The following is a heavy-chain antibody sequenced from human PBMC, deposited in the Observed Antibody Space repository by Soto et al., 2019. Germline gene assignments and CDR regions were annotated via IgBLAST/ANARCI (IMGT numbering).Heavy chain of an antibody. CDR2: IDWDDDK. CDR3: ARIPITAARRGVYYFDY. CDR1: GFSLSTSGMC. V-gene: IGHV2-70*01. J-gene: IGHJ4*02. D-gene: IGHD6-6*01. Sequence: GSGPTLVNPTQTLTLTCTFSGFSLSTSGMCVSWIRQPPGKALEWLALIDWDDDKYYSTSLKTRLTISKDTSKNQVVLTMTSMDPVDTATYYCARIPITAARRGVYYFDYWGQGTLVTVSS.